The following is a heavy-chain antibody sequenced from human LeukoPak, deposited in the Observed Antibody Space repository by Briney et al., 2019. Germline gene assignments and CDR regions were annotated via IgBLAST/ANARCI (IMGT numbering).Heavy chain of an antibody. CDR3: ARGGYYDFWSGFFAPYYFDY. Sequence: PSETLSLTCTVSGGSVSSGSYYWSWIRQPPGKGLEWFGYIYYSGSTNYNPSLKSRVTISVDTSKNQFSLKLSSVTAADTAVYYCARGGYYDFWSGFFAPYYFDYWGQGTLVTVSS. CDR1: GGSVSSGSYY. D-gene: IGHD3-3*01. V-gene: IGHV4-61*01. CDR2: IYYSGST. J-gene: IGHJ4*02.